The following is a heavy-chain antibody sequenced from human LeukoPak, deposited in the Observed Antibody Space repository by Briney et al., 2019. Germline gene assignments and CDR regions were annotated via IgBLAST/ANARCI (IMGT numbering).Heavy chain of an antibody. Sequence: PSETLSLTCTVSGGSISSGSYYWSWIRQPAGKGLEWIGRIYTNGSTNYNPSLKSRVTISVDTSKNQFSLKLSSVTAADTAVYYCARGKYSGSDKRLFYWGQGTLVTVSS. CDR2: IYTNGST. J-gene: IGHJ4*02. D-gene: IGHD1-26*01. V-gene: IGHV4-61*02. CDR1: GGSISSGSYY. CDR3: ARGKYSGSDKRLFY.